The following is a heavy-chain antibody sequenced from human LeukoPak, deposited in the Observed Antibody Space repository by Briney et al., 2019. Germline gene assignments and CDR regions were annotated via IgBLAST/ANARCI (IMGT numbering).Heavy chain of an antibody. CDR2: IGGDSRTI. CDR3: ARDRPNWGIDY. V-gene: IGHV3-48*02. CDR1: GFTFSSLQ. D-gene: IGHD7-27*01. Sequence: GGSLRLSCAASGFTFSSLQMNWVRQAPGKGPEWVSYIGGDSRTIFYADTVKGRLTVSRDNAKNSLYLQMNSLRDEDTAVYYCARDRPNWGIDYWGQGALVTVSS. J-gene: IGHJ4*02.